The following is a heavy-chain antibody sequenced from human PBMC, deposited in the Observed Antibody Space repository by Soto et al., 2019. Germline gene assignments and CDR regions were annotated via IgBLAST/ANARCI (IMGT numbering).Heavy chain of an antibody. CDR3: AKDLDYDFWSGYPYYYYGMDV. V-gene: IGHV3-30*18. J-gene: IGHJ6*02. D-gene: IGHD3-3*01. Sequence: GESLKISCAASGFTFSSYGMHWVRQAPGKGLEWVAVISYDGSNKYYADSVKGRFTISRDNSKNTLYLQMNSLRAEDTAVYYCAKDLDYDFWSGYPYYYYGMDVWGQGTTVTVSS. CDR2: ISYDGSNK. CDR1: GFTFSSYG.